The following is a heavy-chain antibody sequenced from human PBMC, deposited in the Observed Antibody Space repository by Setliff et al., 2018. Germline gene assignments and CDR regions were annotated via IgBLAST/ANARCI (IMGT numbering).Heavy chain of an antibody. D-gene: IGHD3-22*01. CDR2: IHPADYDT. CDR1: GNGFTDLW. V-gene: IGHV5-51*01. J-gene: IGHJ4*02. CDR3: ARGYDSGGWNY. Sequence: GESLKISCKVSGNGFTDLWIAWVRQTPGKGLEWMGIIHPADYDTRYSPSLQGQVTFSADRSISTAHLQWDSLKASDTAMYYCARGYDSGGWNYWGQGTLGTVSS.